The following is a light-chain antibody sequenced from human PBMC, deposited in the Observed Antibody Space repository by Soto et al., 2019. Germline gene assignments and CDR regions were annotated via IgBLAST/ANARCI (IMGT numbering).Light chain of an antibody. J-gene: IGKJ5*01. Sequence: EIVLTQSPGTLSLSPGERATLSCRASQSVSSSYLAWYQQKPGQAPRLLIYGASSRATGIPDRFSGSGSGTDFTLTISRLEPEDFAVYYRQQYGSSLIPFGPGTRLAIK. CDR2: GAS. V-gene: IGKV3-20*01. CDR1: QSVSSSY. CDR3: QQYGSSLIP.